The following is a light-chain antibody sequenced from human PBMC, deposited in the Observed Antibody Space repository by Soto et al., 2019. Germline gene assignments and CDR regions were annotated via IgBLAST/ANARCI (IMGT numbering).Light chain of an antibody. V-gene: IGLV2-14*01. CDR1: SSDVGGYNY. J-gene: IGLJ1*01. Sequence: QSVLTQPASVSGSPGQSITISCTGTSSDVGGYNYVSWYQQHPGKAPKLMIYDVSNRPSGVSNRFSGSKSGNTASLTISELQAEDEADYYCSSYTSRSSSTYVFGTGTKVTVL. CDR2: DVS. CDR3: SSYTSRSSSTYV.